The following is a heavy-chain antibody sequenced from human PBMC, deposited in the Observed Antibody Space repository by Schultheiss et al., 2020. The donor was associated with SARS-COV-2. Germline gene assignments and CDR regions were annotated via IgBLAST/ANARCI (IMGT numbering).Heavy chain of an antibody. J-gene: IGHJ4*02. CDR2: ISWNSGSI. Sequence: GGSLRLSCAASGFTFDDYAMHWVRQAPGKGLEWVSGISWNSGSIGYADSVKGRFTISRDNAKNSLYLQMNSLRAEDTAVYYCARRTEYFDYWGQGTLVTV. CDR1: GFTFDDYA. V-gene: IGHV3-9*01. D-gene: IGHD2-8*02. CDR3: ARRTEYFDY.